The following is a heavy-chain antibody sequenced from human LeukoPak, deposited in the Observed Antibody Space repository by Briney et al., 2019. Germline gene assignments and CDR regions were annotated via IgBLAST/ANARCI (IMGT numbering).Heavy chain of an antibody. J-gene: IGHJ3*02. V-gene: IGHV6-1*01. CDR1: GDSVSSNSAA. CDR3: ARAGEAVAGTFIGAFDI. CDR2: TYYRSKWYN. Sequence: SQTLSLTTAISGDSVSSNSAAWNWIRQSPSRGLEWLGRTYYRSKWYNDYAVSVKSRITINPDTSKNQFSLHLNSVTPEDTALYYCARAGEAVAGTFIGAFDIWGQGTMVTVSS. D-gene: IGHD6-19*01.